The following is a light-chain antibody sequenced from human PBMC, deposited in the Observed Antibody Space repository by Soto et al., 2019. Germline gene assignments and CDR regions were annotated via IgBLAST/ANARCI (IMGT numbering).Light chain of an antibody. CDR1: QNINRY. Sequence: DIQMTQSPSTLSASVGDRVTITCRASQNINRYLAWYQQKPGEAPKLLVYGASSLQSGVPSRFSGSGSGTEFSLSINSLRPDDFATYYCQQYRTFGQGTKVDIK. V-gene: IGKV1-5*01. CDR2: GAS. CDR3: QQYRT. J-gene: IGKJ1*01.